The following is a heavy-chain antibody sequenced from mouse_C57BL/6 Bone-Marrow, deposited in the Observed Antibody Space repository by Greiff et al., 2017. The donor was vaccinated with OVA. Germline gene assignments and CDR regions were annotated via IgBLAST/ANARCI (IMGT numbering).Heavy chain of an antibody. D-gene: IGHD1-1*01. V-gene: IGHV1-72*01. CDR3: AQFITTVVAKGYAMDY. Sequence: QVQLQQPGAELVKPGASVKLSCKASGYTFTSYWMHWVKPRPGRGLEWIGRIDPNSGGTKYNEKFKSKATLTVDKPSSTAYMQLSSLTSEDSAVYYCAQFITTVVAKGYAMDYWGQGTSVTVSS. CDR2: IDPNSGGT. J-gene: IGHJ4*01. CDR1: GYTFTSYW.